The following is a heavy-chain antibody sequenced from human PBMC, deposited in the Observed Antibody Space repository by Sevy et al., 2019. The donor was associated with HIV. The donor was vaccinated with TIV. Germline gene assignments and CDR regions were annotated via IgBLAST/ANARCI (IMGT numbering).Heavy chain of an antibody. D-gene: IGHD6-19*01. CDR3: ARSAVAGPVGY. Sequence: GGSLRLSCVASGFTFSSYAMHWVRQAPGKGLEWVAVISYDGSNKYYADSVKGRFTISRDNSKNTLYLPMNSLRAEDTAVYYCARSAVAGPVGYWGQGTLVTVSS. CDR2: ISYDGSNK. CDR1: GFTFSSYA. J-gene: IGHJ4*02. V-gene: IGHV3-30*04.